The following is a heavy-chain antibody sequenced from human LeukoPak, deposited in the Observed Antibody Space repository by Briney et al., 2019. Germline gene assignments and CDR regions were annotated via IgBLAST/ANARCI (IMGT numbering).Heavy chain of an antibody. D-gene: IGHD3-10*01. CDR2: IYHSGST. J-gene: IGHJ5*02. CDR1: GGSISSGGYS. CDR3: ARGSMVRGIVRWFDP. V-gene: IGHV4-30-2*01. Sequence: SQTLSLTCAVSGGSISSGGYSWSWIRQPPGKGLEWIGYIYHSGSTYYNPSLKSRVAISVDRSKNQFSLKLSSVTAADTAVYYCARGSMVRGIVRWFDPWGQGTLVTVSS.